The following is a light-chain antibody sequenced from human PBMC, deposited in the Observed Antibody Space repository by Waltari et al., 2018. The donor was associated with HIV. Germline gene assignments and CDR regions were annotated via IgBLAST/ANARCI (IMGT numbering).Light chain of an antibody. CDR1: NSNIGSNF. J-gene: IGLJ1*01. Sequence: QSVPTQPPSASGTPGQRVAISCSGSNSNIGSNFVYWYHQLPGPAPKLLIYKDNQRPSGVPGRFSASKSSSSSSLAISGLRSEEEAEYYCATWDDILSGYLFGTGTKVTVL. CDR2: KDN. CDR3: ATWDDILSGYL. V-gene: IGLV1-47*01.